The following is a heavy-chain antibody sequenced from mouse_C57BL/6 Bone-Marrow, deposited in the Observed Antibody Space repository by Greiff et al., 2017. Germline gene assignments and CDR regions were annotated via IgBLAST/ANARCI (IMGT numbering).Heavy chain of an antibody. D-gene: IGHD1-1*01. CDR1: GYTFTSYW. Sequence: QVQLQQPGAELVMPGASVKLSCKASGYTFTSYWMHWVKQRPGQGLEWIGEIDPSDSYTNYNQKFKGKSTLTVDKSSSPAYMQLSSLTSEGSAVYYWAREGAITTVVDWYFDVWGTGTTVTVSS. CDR3: AREGAITTVVDWYFDV. V-gene: IGHV1-69*01. CDR2: IDPSDSYT. J-gene: IGHJ1*03.